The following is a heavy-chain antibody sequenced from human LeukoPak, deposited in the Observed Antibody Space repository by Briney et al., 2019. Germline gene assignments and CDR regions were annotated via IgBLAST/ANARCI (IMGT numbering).Heavy chain of an antibody. J-gene: IGHJ5*02. CDR2: IYTSGST. Sequence: PSETLSLTCTVSGGSISSGSYYWSWIRQPAGKGLEWIGRIYTSGSTNYNPSLKSRVTISVDASKNQFSLKLSSVTAADTAVYYCARGGSSWYHLPPWFDPWGQGTLVTVSS. D-gene: IGHD6-13*01. CDR1: GGSISSGSYY. V-gene: IGHV4-61*02. CDR3: ARGGSSWYHLPPWFDP.